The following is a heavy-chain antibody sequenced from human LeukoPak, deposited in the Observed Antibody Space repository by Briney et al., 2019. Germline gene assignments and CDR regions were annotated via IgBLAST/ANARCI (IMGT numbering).Heavy chain of an antibody. CDR1: GYTFTNYW. D-gene: IGHD2-2*01. Sequence: GESPKISCKASGYTFTNYWIGWVRQMPGKGLEWMGIIFPGDSDTKYSPSFQGQVTISADKSISTAYLQWSSLKASDTAIYYCARQAEDIVVVPAVRPDYYYGMDVWGQGSTVTVSS. CDR3: ARQAEDIVVVPAVRPDYYYGMDV. CDR2: IFPGDSDT. J-gene: IGHJ6*02. V-gene: IGHV5-51*01.